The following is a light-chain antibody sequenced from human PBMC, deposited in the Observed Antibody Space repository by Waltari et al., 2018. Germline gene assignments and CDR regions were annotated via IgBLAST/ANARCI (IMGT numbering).Light chain of an antibody. Sequence: VVMTQSPLSLPVTLGQAASISCKSSQSLVHSDGNTHLNWFQQRPGPSPRRLIYRVSSRDCGVPDRFSGSGSGTDFTLRINRVEAEDVGVYYCMQGTHWPYTFGQGTKLDIK. V-gene: IGKV2-30*02. CDR1: QSLVHSDGNTH. CDR3: MQGTHWPYT. J-gene: IGKJ2*01. CDR2: RVS.